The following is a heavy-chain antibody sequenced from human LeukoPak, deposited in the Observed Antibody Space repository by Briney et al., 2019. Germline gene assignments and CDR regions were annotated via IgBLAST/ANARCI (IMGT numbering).Heavy chain of an antibody. CDR3: ARDVTPYYYMDV. V-gene: IGHV3-48*03. CDR2: ISSSGSTI. Sequence: GGSLRLSCAASGFTFSSYEMNWVRQAPGKGLEWVSYISSSGSTIYYADSVKGRFTISRDNAKNLLYLQMNSLRAEDTAVYYSARDVTPYYYMDVWGKGTTVTISS. J-gene: IGHJ6*03. D-gene: IGHD3-16*02. CDR1: GFTFSSYE.